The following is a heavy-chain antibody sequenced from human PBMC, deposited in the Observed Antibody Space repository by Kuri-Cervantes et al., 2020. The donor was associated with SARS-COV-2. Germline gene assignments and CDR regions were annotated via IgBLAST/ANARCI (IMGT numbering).Heavy chain of an antibody. CDR3: ATTNPYSLWAPPPKGPLRY. J-gene: IGHJ4*02. CDR2: INHSGST. D-gene: IGHD3-16*01. CDR1: GGSFSGYY. V-gene: IGHV4-34*01. Sequence: GSLRLSCAVYGGSFSGYYWSWIRQPPGKGLEWIGEINHSGSTNYNPSLKSRVTISVDTSKNQFSLKLSYVTAADTAMYYCATTNPYSLWAPPPKGPLRYWGQGTMVTVSS.